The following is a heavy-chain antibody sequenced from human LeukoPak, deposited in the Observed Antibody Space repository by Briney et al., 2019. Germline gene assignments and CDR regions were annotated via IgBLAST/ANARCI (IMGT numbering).Heavy chain of an antibody. Sequence: PGEPLKISCKGSGYSFTTYWIAWVRQMPGKGLEWKGIIYPGDSDTKYNPSFEGQVTISADKSVSTAYLQWSSLEASDTAMYYCARRGSPPIDFDYWGQGTLVTVSS. CDR1: GYSFTTYW. CDR2: IYPGDSDT. CDR3: ARRGSPPIDFDY. J-gene: IGHJ4*02. V-gene: IGHV5-51*01.